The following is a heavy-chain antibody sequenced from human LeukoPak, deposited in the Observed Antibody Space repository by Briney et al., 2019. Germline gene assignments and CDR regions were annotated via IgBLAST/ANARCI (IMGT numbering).Heavy chain of an antibody. D-gene: IGHD4-17*01. CDR1: GFTFSSYA. V-gene: IGHV3-30-3*01. Sequence: GGSLRLSCAASGFTFSSYAMHWVRQAPGKGLEWVAVISYDGSNKYYADSVKGRFTISRDNSKNTLYLQMNSLRVEDTAVYYCAKDPVGVGDTGGAFDIWGQGTMVTVSS. CDR3: AKDPVGVGDTGGAFDI. CDR2: ISYDGSNK. J-gene: IGHJ3*02.